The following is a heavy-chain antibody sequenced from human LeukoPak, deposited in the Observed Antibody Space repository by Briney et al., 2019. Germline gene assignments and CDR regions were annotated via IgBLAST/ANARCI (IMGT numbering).Heavy chain of an antibody. CDR2: IYTSWST. V-gene: IGHV4-4*07. CDR1: GDSISSYY. D-gene: IGHD3-22*01. J-gene: IGHJ1*01. Sequence: SETLSLTRTASGDSISSYYWSWLRQPAGKGLEWIGRIYTSWSTNYNPSLKSRVTMSVDTSKNQFSLKLSSVTAAATDANYCASEEVVALTTPEYFQHWGQGTLVTVSS. CDR3: ASEEVVALTTPEYFQH.